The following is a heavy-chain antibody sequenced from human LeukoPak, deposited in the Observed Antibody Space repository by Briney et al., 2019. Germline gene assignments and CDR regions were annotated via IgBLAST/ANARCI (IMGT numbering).Heavy chain of an antibody. CDR3: ARGITSGPRRYDVRNFDY. CDR1: GFTFSSYS. V-gene: IGHV3-21*06. D-gene: IGHD5-12*01. J-gene: IGHJ4*02. Sequence: PGGSLRLSCAASGFTFSSYSMNWVRQAPGKGLEWVSSISSSSSYIYYADSVKGRFTISRDNAKNSLYLQMSTLRAEDTAVYFCARGITSGPRRYDVRNFDYWGQGTPVTVSS. CDR2: ISSSSSYI.